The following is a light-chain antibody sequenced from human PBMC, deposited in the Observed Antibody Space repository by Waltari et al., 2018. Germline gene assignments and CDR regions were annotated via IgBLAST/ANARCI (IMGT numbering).Light chain of an antibody. CDR2: DAS. J-gene: IGKJ4*02. CDR1: QSVSSY. V-gene: IGKV3-11*01. CDR3: QQRSNWRLT. Sequence: EIVLTQSPATLSLSPGERATLSCRASQSVSSYLAWYQQKPGQAPRLLIYDASDRATGIPARCSGSGSGTDFTLTISSREPEDFAVYYCQQRSNWRLTFGGGTKVEIK.